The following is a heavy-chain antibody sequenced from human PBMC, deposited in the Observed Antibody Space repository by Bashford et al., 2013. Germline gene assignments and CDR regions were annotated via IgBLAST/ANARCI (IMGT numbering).Heavy chain of an antibody. J-gene: IGHJ1*01. V-gene: IGHV5-10-1*01. CDR2: IDPSDSYT. Sequence: GESLKISCKGSGYSFTSYWISWVRQMPGKGLEWMGRIDPSDSYTNYSPSFQGHVTISADKSISTAYLQWSSLKASDTAMYYCAREYSSSWRYFQHWGQGTLVTVSS. D-gene: IGHD6-13*01. CDR3: AREYSSSWRYFQH. CDR1: GYSFTSYW.